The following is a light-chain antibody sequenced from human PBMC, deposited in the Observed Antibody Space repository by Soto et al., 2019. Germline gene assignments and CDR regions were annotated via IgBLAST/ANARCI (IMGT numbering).Light chain of an antibody. CDR2: GNS. CDR3: QAYASSLRGPYL. V-gene: IGLV1-40*01. Sequence: QSVLTQPPSVSGAPGQRVTISCTGSSSNIGAGYDVHWYQQLPGTTPKLLIYGNSNRPSGVTDRVSGSKSGTSASLAITGLKAEDEADYYCQAYASSLRGPYLFGTGIKVTVL. J-gene: IGLJ1*01. CDR1: SSNIGAGYD.